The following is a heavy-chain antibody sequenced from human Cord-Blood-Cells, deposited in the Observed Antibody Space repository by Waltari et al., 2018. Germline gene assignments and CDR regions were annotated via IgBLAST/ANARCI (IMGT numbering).Heavy chain of an antibody. CDR1: GYTFTGYY. J-gene: IGHJ4*02. V-gene: IGHV1-2*02. CDR2: INPNSGGT. CDR3: ARDHGGLAARPDDY. Sequence: QVQLVQSGAEVKKPGASVKVSCKASGYTFTGYYIPWVRQAPGQGLEWMGWINPNSGGTNYAQKFQGRVTMTRDTSIGTAYMELSRLRSDDTAVYYCARDHGGLAARPDDYWGQGTLVTVSS. D-gene: IGHD6-6*01.